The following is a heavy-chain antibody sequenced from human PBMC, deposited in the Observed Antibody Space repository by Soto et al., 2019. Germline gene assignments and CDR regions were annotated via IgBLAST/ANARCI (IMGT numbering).Heavy chain of an antibody. CDR2: ISASGDNT. J-gene: IGHJ4*02. CDR3: SKLTYSDLWSGSHDS. CDR1: GFTFSSRA. D-gene: IGHD3-3*01. V-gene: IGHV3-23*01. Sequence: GGSLRLSCAASGFTFSSRAMSWVRQAPGKGLDWVSIISASGDNTYYADSVKGRFTISRDNSKNTLYLQVNSLRAEDTALYYFSKLTYSDLWSGSHDSWGQGTLVTVSS.